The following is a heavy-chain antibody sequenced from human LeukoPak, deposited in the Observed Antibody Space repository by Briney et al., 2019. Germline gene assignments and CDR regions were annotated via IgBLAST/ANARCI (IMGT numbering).Heavy chain of an antibody. CDR3: ARNPPIPRQYYFDY. CDR2: IIPIFGTA. J-gene: IGHJ4*02. Sequence: SVKVSCKASGGTFSSYAISWVRQAPGQGLEWMGGIIPIFGTANYAQKLQGRVTMTTDTSTSTAYMELRSLRSDDTAVYYCARNPPIPRQYYFDYWGQGTLVTVSS. D-gene: IGHD4-11*01. CDR1: GGTFSSYA. V-gene: IGHV1-69*05.